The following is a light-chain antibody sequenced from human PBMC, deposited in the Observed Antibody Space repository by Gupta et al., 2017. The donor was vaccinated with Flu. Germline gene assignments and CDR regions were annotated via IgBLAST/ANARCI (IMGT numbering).Light chain of an antibody. CDR1: QSVNIY. J-gene: IGKJ2*01. CDR2: DAS. V-gene: IGKV3-11*01. Sequence: EIVLIQSPATLSLSTGDRAILSCRASQSVNIYLGWYQQKPGQPPRLLMFDASKRAAGIPDRFSGSGSGTDFTLTISTREPEDFAVYYCQQRSGLPMYTFGQGTKLE. CDR3: QQRSGLPMYT.